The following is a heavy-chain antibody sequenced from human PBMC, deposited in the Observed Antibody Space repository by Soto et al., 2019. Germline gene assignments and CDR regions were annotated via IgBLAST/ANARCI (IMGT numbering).Heavy chain of an antibody. V-gene: IGHV5-10-1*03. CDR3: ARLVRHGELVVLDP. D-gene: IGHD3-10*01. CDR1: GYGFTSYW. J-gene: IGHJ5*02. CDR2: IDPYDSNT. Sequence: EVQLVQSGAEVKEPGESLRISCKASGYGFTSYWITWVRQMPGKGLEWMGRIDPYDSNTKYSPSFQGHVTISADKSISTVYLQWSSLEASDTAMYYCARLVRHGELVVLDPWGRGTLVIVSS.